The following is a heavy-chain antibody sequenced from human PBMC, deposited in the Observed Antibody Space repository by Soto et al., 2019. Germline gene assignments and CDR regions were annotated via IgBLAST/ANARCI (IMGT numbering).Heavy chain of an antibody. CDR3: ARVDRTRTTKFYHYMNV. CDR2: IIPKLGIT. V-gene: IGHV1-69*02. CDR1: VGTFSDYN. D-gene: IGHD2-8*01. Sequence: VQLVQSGAEVKRPGSSVKVSCKAPVGTFSDYNIAWVRQARGQGLEWTGRIIPKLGITNYAHKFQDRVRITANKATSTAYMELTSLRYEDTAVYFCARVDRTRTTKFYHYMNVWSEATSVTVS. J-gene: IGHJ6*03.